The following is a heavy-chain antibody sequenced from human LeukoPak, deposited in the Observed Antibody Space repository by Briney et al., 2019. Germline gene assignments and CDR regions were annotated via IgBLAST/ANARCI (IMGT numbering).Heavy chain of an antibody. J-gene: IGHJ4*02. Sequence: GGSLRLSYAASGFTFSSYWMHWVRQAPGKELVWVSRINSDGSSTSYADSVKGRFTISRDNAKDTLYLQMNSLRAEDTAVYYCARAKPYSSSSLDYWGQGTLVTVSS. CDR3: ARAKPYSSSSLDY. CDR1: GFTFSSYW. CDR2: INSDGSST. D-gene: IGHD6-6*01. V-gene: IGHV3-74*01.